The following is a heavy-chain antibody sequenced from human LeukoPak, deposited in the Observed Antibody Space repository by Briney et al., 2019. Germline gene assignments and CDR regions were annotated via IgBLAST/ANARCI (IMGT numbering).Heavy chain of an antibody. CDR2: MYYRGST. V-gene: IGHV4-39*02. CDR1: GGSISSSSHY. Sequence: ASETLSLTCTVSGGSISSSSHYWGWIRQPPGKGLEWIGSMYYRGSTYHNPSLKSRVTISVATPKNQFSLRLSSVTAADTAVYYCARDGYSGSDALWGQGTLVTVSS. J-gene: IGHJ4*02. CDR3: ARDGYSGSDAL. D-gene: IGHD5-12*01.